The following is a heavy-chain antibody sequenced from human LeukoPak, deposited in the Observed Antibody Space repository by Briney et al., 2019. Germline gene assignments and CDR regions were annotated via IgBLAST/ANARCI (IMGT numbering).Heavy chain of an antibody. V-gene: IGHV1-46*01. Sequence: ASVKVSCKASGYTFTSYYMHWVRQPPGQGLEWLGIINPSGGSTSYAQKFQGRVTMTRDTSTSTVYMELSSLRSEDTAVYYCARFTYYYGSGSPATLNYFDYWGQGTLVTVSS. CDR2: INPSGGST. CDR3: ARFTYYYGSGSPATLNYFDY. D-gene: IGHD3-10*01. CDR1: GYTFTSYY. J-gene: IGHJ4*02.